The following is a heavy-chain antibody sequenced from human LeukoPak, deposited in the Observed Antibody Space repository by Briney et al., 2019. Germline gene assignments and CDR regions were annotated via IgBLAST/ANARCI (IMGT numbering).Heavy chain of an antibody. D-gene: IGHD3-3*01. CDR2: IIPIFGTA. V-gene: IGHV1-69*05. Sequence: ASVKVSCKASGGTFSSYAISWVRQAPGQGLEWMGGIIPIFGTANYAQKFQGRVTITTDESTSTAYMELSSLRSEDTAVYYCASNIGITIFGVVTPYPYYYMDVWAKGPRSPSP. CDR3: ASNIGITIFGVVTPYPYYYMDV. J-gene: IGHJ6*03. CDR1: GGTFSSYA.